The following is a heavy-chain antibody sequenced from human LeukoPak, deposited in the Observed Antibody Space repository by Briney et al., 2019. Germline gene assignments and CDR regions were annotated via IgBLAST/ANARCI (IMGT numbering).Heavy chain of an antibody. J-gene: IGHJ4*02. CDR3: ARDQGSSWLDFDY. CDR2: IDPDTGGT. CDR1: GYRFTGYF. D-gene: IGHD6-13*01. Sequence: ASVKVSCKASGYRFTGYFMHWVRQAPGQGLEWLGWIDPDTGGTKFAQKFQGRVTVTRDTSITTAYMELSGLRYDDTAVYYCARDQGSSWLDFDYWGQGTLVTVSS. V-gene: IGHV1-2*02.